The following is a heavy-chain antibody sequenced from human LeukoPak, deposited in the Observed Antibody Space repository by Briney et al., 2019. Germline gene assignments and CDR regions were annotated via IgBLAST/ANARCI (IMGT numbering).Heavy chain of an antibody. V-gene: IGHV4-4*02. Sequence: SGTLSLTCAVSGGSISSSNWWSWVRQPPGKGLEWIGEIYHSGSTNYNPSLKSRVTISVDKSKNQFSLKLSSVAAADTAVYYCARVRGEFVYYDILTGYYTFDYWGQGTLVTVSS. D-gene: IGHD3-9*01. CDR1: GGSISSSNW. CDR3: ARVRGEFVYYDILTGYYTFDY. CDR2: IYHSGST. J-gene: IGHJ4*02.